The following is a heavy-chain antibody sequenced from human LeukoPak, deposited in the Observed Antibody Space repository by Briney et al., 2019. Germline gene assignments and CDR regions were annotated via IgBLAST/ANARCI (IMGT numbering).Heavy chain of an antibody. V-gene: IGHV3-30-3*01. D-gene: IGHD1-1*01. Sequence: GGSLRLSCAGSGFTFNNAWMSWVRQAPGKGLEWVAVISYDGSNKYYADSVKGRFTISRDNSKNTLYLQMNSLRAEDTAVYYCARRTSEGYDYFDYWGQGTLATVSS. CDR1: GFTFNNAW. J-gene: IGHJ4*02. CDR2: ISYDGSNK. CDR3: ARRTSEGYDYFDY.